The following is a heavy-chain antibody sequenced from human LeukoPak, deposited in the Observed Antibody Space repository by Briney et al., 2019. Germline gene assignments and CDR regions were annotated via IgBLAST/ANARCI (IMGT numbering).Heavy chain of an antibody. CDR3: ATAHQFSFQD. CDR2: ISSSSSTI. CDR1: GFSISNYN. D-gene: IGHD2-2*01. Sequence: GGSLRLSCAASGFSISNYNMNWVRQAPGKGLEWLSSISSSSSTIFYADSVKGRLTISRDNSKNTLYLQMNSLRAEDTAVYYCATAHQFSFQDWGQGTLVTVSS. J-gene: IGHJ1*01. V-gene: IGHV3-48*01.